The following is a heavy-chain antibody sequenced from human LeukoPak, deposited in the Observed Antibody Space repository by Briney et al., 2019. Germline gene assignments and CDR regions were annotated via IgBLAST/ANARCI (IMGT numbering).Heavy chain of an antibody. J-gene: IGHJ4*02. CDR1: GGSISSSGYY. D-gene: IGHD2-2*01. V-gene: IGHV4-39*01. CDR3: ARRGYSSTSGYDY. Sequence: SETLSLTCTVSGGSISSSGYYWGWIRQPPGKELEWIGIIYYSGSTYYNPSLKSRVTISVDTSKNQFSLKLSSVTAADTAVYYCARRGYSSTSGYDYWGQGTLVTVSS. CDR2: IYYSGST.